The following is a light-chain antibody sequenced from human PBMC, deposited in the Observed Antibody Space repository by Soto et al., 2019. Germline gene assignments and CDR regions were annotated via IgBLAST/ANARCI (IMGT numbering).Light chain of an antibody. J-gene: IGKJ1*01. CDR2: KAS. Sequence: NQMSQSPSTLSGYIGDRVSITYRASQTISSWLAWYQQRPGKPPNLLIYKASTLASGVPSRFSGSGSGTEFTLTINSLQPDDFATYCCQQYHIYSGTFGQGSKVDIK. CDR1: QTISSW. V-gene: IGKV1-5*03. CDR3: QQYHIYSGT.